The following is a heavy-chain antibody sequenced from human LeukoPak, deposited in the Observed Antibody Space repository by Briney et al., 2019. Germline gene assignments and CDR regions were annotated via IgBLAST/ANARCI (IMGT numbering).Heavy chain of an antibody. CDR2: ISGSGGST. V-gene: IGHV3-23*01. CDR3: AKDPLAGIPDNWFDP. D-gene: IGHD6-19*01. J-gene: IGHJ5*02. CDR1: GFTFNNYA. Sequence: GGSLRLSCAASGFTFNNYAMNWVRQAPGKGLEWVSAISGSGGSTYYADSVKGRFTISRDNSKNTLYLQMNSLRVEDTALYYCAKDPLAGIPDNWFDPWGQGTLVTVSS.